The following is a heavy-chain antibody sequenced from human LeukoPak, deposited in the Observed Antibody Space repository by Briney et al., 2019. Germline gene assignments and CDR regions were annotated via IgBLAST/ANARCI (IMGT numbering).Heavy chain of an antibody. CDR1: GFTFSTYW. D-gene: IGHD5-24*01. V-gene: IGHV3-7*05. J-gene: IGHJ4*02. CDR2: TNQDGSEK. Sequence: GGSLRLSCAASGFTFSTYWMSWLRQAPGKGLEWVANTNQDGSEKYYVDTVEGRFTISRDNAKNSLYLQLNSLRAEDTAVYYCARMAGGLWDYWGQGTLVTVSS. CDR3: ARMAGGLWDY.